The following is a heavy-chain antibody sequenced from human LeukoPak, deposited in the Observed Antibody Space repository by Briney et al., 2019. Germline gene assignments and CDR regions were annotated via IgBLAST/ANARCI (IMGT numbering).Heavy chain of an antibody. J-gene: IGHJ6*03. V-gene: IGHV3-21*01. CDR3: ARDQWLVRSRYMDV. CDR2: ISTSNSYI. D-gene: IGHD6-19*01. CDR1: GFTFSSYN. Sequence: GGSLRLSCAASGFTFSSYNMNWARQAPGKGLEWVSSISTSNSYIYYADSVKGRFTISRDNARNSLYLQMNSLRAEDTAVYYCARDQWLVRSRYMDVWGKGTTVTVSS.